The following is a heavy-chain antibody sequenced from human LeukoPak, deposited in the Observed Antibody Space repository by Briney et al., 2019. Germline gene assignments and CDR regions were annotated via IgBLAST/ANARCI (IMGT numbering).Heavy chain of an antibody. J-gene: IGHJ4*02. CDR1: GGSISSYY. Sequence: SETLSLTCTVSGGSISSYYWSWIRQPPGKGLEWIGYIYYSGSTNYNPPLKSRVTISVDTSKNQFSLKLSSVTAADTAVYYCARDSYHYYFDYWGQGTLVTVSS. CDR2: IYYSGST. D-gene: IGHD2-2*01. CDR3: ARDSYHYYFDY. V-gene: IGHV4-59*01.